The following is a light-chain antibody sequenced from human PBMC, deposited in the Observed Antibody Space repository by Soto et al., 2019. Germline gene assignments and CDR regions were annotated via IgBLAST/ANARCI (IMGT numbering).Light chain of an antibody. V-gene: IGKV3-15*01. Sequence: EIVMTQSPATPSVSPGERATLSGRASQSVSSNVAWYQQKPGQAPRLLIYGASTRATGIPARFSGSGSGTEFTLTISSLLSEDFAVYYCQQDNNWPPITFGQGTRLEIK. J-gene: IGKJ5*01. CDR1: QSVSSN. CDR2: GAS. CDR3: QQDNNWPPIT.